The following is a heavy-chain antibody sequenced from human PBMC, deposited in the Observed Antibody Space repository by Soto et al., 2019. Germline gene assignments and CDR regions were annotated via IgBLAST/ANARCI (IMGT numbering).Heavy chain of an antibody. Sequence: GGSLRLSCVASGITFGSRAMSWVRQAPGEGLEWVSTITDNGGDTKSADSVRGRFTISRDNSKNTLYLQMSSLRAEDSAVYYCARDKADKDCISTSWFSPLDCCGQGTIVTVYS. D-gene: IGHD2-2*01. CDR3: ARDKADKDCISTSWFSPLDC. V-gene: IGHV3-23*01. J-gene: IGHJ4*02. CDR1: GITFGSRA. CDR2: ITDNGGDT.